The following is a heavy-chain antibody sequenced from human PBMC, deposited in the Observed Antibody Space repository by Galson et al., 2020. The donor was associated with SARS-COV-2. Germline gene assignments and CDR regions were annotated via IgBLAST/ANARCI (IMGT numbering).Heavy chain of an antibody. CDR2: ISYDGSKK. Sequence: GGSLRLYCAASGFSFSRYEMHWVRQAPVQGLEWVAVISYDGSKKYYADSVKGRFAISRDNSKNTLYLQMNSLRPEDTAVYYCAKDLRVTYGSEKWFDPWGQGTLVTVSS. J-gene: IGHJ5*02. CDR3: AKDLRVTYGSEKWFDP. CDR1: GFSFSRYE. V-gene: IGHV3-30*09. D-gene: IGHD3-10*01.